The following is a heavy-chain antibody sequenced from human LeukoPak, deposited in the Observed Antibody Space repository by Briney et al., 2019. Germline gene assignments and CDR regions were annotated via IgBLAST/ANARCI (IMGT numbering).Heavy chain of an antibody. CDR2: ISGNSHIA. CDR1: GFTFTSYA. D-gene: IGHD2-2*01. V-gene: IGHV3-23*01. Sequence: GGSLRLSCAASGFTFTSYAMTWVRQAPGKGLEWVSTISGNSHIAYYADSVKGRFTISRDTSKNTLYLQMNSLRAEDTAMYYCAKHVVSVYQLQLYYWGQGTLVTVSS. J-gene: IGHJ4*02. CDR3: AKHVVSVYQLQLYY.